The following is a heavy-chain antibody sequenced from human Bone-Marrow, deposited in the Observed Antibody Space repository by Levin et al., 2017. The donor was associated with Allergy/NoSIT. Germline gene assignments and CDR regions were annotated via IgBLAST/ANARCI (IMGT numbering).Heavy chain of an antibody. CDR2: ISFDGSHK. J-gene: IGHJ6*02. D-gene: IGHD3-22*01. V-gene: IGHV3-30*18. Sequence: GESLKISCAASGFAFSSYGIHWVRQAPGKGLAWLAVISFDGSHKFYADSVKGRFTISRDNSNNTLYLQMNSLRAEDSAVYYCAKGMLVFNHGFDHYHYYGMDVWGQGTTVAVSS. CDR1: GFAFSSYG. CDR3: AKGMLVFNHGFDHYHYYGMDV.